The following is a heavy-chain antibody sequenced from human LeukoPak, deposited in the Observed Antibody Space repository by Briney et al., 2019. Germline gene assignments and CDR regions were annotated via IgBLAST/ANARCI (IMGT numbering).Heavy chain of an antibody. CDR1: GFTFSSYS. D-gene: IGHD5-24*01. V-gene: IGHV3-21*01. CDR3: ARGEIYPPDSPLGFDY. CDR2: ISSSSSYI. J-gene: IGHJ4*02. Sequence: PGGSLRLSCAASGFTFSSYSMNWVRQAPGKGLEWVSSISSSSSYIYYADSVKGRFTISRDNAKNSLYLQMNSLRAEDTAVYYCARGEIYPPDSPLGFDYWGQGTLVTVSS.